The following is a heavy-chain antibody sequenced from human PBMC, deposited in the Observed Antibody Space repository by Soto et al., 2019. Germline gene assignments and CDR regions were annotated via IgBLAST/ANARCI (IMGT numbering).Heavy chain of an antibody. Sequence: QVQLQESGPGLVKPSQTLSLICTVSGDSISSGGYFWSWIRQHPGKGLEWIGYIFHSGTSNYSPSLKSRVTISVDASKNQFSLTLTSVTAADTAVYYCARGVWFGAEDDSWGQCMLVTVSS. V-gene: IGHV4-31*03. J-gene: IGHJ4*02. CDR2: IFHSGTS. D-gene: IGHD3-10*01. CDR3: ARGVWFGAEDDS. CDR1: GDSISSGGYF.